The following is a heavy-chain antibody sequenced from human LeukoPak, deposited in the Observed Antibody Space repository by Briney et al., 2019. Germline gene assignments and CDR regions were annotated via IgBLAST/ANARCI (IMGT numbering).Heavy chain of an antibody. D-gene: IGHD3-10*01. Sequence: ASVKVSCKASGYTFTSYGISWVRQAPGQGLEWMGWISAYNGNTNYAQKLQGRVTMTTDTSTSTAYMELRSLRSVDTAVYYCASGGLYGSGSYYTRPDYYYYGMDVWGQGTTVTVSS. V-gene: IGHV1-18*01. CDR2: ISAYNGNT. CDR1: GYTFTSYG. CDR3: ASGGLYGSGSYYTRPDYYYYGMDV. J-gene: IGHJ6*02.